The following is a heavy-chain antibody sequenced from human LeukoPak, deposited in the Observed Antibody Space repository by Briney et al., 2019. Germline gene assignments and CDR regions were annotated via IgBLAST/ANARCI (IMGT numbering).Heavy chain of an antibody. V-gene: IGHV4-34*09. CDR3: ARHANDYGDYPPLYYFDY. CDR1: GGSFSGYY. J-gene: IGHJ4*02. D-gene: IGHD4-17*01. Sequence: PSETLSLTCAVYGGSFSGYYWSWIRQPPGKGLEWIGEINHSGSTNYNPSLKSRVTISVDTSKNQFSLKLSSVTAADTAVYYCARHANDYGDYPPLYYFDYWGQGTLVTVSS. CDR2: INHSGST.